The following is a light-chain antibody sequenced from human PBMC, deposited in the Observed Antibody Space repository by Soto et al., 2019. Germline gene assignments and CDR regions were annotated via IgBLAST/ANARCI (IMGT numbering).Light chain of an antibody. CDR3: QSYDRSLSGYV. CDR1: SSNIGAGYD. Sequence: QSALTQPPSVSGAPGQRVTISCTGCSSNIGAGYDVHWYQQLPGTAPKLLIYANGNRPSGVPDRFSGSKSGTSASLAITGLQAEDEADYYCQSYDRSLSGYVLGTGTKVTVL. V-gene: IGLV1-40*01. J-gene: IGLJ1*01. CDR2: ANG.